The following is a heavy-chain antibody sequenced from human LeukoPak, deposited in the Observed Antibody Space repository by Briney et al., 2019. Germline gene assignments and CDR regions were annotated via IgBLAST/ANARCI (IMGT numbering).Heavy chain of an antibody. CDR1: GFTFSSYW. J-gene: IGHJ3*02. D-gene: IGHD3-10*01. CDR2: IKQDGSEK. CDR3: ARLRWFGDGSGFDI. Sequence: GGSLRLSCAASGFTFSSYWMSWVRQAPRKGLEWVANIKQDGSEKYYVDSVKGRFTISRDNAKNSLYLQMNSLRAEDTAVYYCARLRWFGDGSGFDIWGQGTMVTVSS. V-gene: IGHV3-7*01.